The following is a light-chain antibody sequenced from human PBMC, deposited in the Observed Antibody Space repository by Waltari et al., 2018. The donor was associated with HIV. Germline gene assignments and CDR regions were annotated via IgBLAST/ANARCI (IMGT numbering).Light chain of an antibody. V-gene: IGLV2-11*01. CDR1: RSDVGGYNS. J-gene: IGLJ2*01. CDR2: DVN. Sequence: QSALTQPPSVSGSPGQSVTISCTGTRSDVGGYNSVSWSQHPPGKVPKLMIFDVNERPSGVPDRFSGSKSGNTASLTISGLLAEDEADYYCCSYAGSSTLFGGGTKLTVL. CDR3: CSYAGSSTL.